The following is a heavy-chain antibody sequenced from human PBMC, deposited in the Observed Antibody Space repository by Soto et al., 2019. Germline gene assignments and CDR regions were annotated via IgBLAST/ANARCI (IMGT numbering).Heavy chain of an antibody. J-gene: IGHJ6*02. CDR2: TIPMFGTT. CDR3: TRCGIRYHSIGYYLGIDGMDV. CDR1: GGTFNSYA. V-gene: IGHV1-69*12. Sequence: QVQLVQSGAEVKKPESSVRVSCKASGGTFNSYAITWVRQAPGQGLEWMGGTIPMFGTTNYAEKFQGRVTISADESTNTADMELSRLRSEDTAVYYCTRCGIRYHSIGYYLGIDGMDVWGQGTTVIVSS. D-gene: IGHD3-22*01.